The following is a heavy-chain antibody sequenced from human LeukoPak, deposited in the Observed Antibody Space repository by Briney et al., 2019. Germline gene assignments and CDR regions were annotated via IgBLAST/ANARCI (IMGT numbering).Heavy chain of an antibody. CDR3: ARRTGTFSTHFDF. J-gene: IGHJ4*02. V-gene: IGHV1-69*05. D-gene: IGHD2-8*02. Sequence: PVKVSCKASGGTFSSFDISWVRQAPGQGLEWMGGIIPIFGTANYAQKFQGRVTITTDESSNTAYMDLTSLRPDDTAIYYCARRTGTFSTHFDFWGPGTLVTVSS. CDR1: GGTFSSFD. CDR2: IIPIFGTA.